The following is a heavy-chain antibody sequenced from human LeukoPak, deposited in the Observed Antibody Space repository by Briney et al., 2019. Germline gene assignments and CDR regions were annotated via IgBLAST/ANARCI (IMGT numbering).Heavy chain of an antibody. V-gene: IGHV1-69*13. CDR3: ARDVRYYDSSGYQPYYFDY. Sequence: SVKVSCKASGGTFSSYAISWVRQAPGQGLEWMGGIIPNFGTANYAQKFQGRVTITADESTSTAYMELSSLRSEDTAVYYCARDVRYYDSSGYQPYYFDYWGQGTLVTVSS. D-gene: IGHD3-22*01. CDR1: GGTFSSYA. CDR2: IIPNFGTA. J-gene: IGHJ4*02.